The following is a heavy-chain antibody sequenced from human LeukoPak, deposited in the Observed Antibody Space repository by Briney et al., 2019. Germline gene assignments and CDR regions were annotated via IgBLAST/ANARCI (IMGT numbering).Heavy chain of an antibody. CDR1: GFTFSTSS. D-gene: IGHD1-26*01. CDR3: ARDSRSHCATAACDY. V-gene: IGHV3-48*01. J-gene: IGHJ4*02. CDR2: IRSSSTTI. Sequence: GGSLRLSCAASGFTFSTSSMNWVRQAPGKGLEWVSYIRSSSTTIYYADSVKGRFTISRDNAKNSLYLQMNSLRAEDTAVYFCARDSRSHCATAACDYWGQGTLVTVSS.